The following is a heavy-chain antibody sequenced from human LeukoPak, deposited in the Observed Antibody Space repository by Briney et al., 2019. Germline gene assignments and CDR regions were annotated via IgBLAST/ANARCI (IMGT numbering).Heavy chain of an antibody. J-gene: IGHJ4*02. CDR1: GYTFTSYD. CDR3: ARGSDVFGELLTFDY. V-gene: IGHV1-8*01. CDR2: MNPNSGNT. D-gene: IGHD3-10*02. Sequence: ASVKVSCKASGYTFTSYDINWVRQATGQGLEWMGWMNPNSGNTGYAQKFQGRVTMTRDTSTSTVYMELSSLRSEDTAVYYCARGSDVFGELLTFDYWGQGTLVTVSS.